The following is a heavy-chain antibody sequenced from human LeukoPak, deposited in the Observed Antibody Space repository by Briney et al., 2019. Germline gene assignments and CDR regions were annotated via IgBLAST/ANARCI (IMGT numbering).Heavy chain of an antibody. J-gene: IGHJ4*02. CDR3: ARNTGKLDY. CDR2: IYGGGDT. CDR1: GFTVPDNY. Sequence: PGGSLRLSCAASGFTVPDNYMNWVRQSSGKGLEWVSVIYGGGDTNYADSVKGRFIISRDTSKNTVYLQMNSLGAEDTAVYYCARNTGKLDYWGQGSLVTVSS. V-gene: IGHV3-53*01. D-gene: IGHD1-1*01.